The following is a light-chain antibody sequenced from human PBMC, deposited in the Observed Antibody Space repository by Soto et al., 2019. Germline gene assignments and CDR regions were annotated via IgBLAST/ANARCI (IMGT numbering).Light chain of an antibody. CDR1: ALPKHY. CDR2: KDT. J-gene: IGLJ2*01. Sequence: SSELTQAPSVSVSSGQTARITCSGDALPKHYAYWYQQKSGQAPVLVIYKDTERPSGIPERFSGSSSGTVVTLTISGVQAEDEADYYCQSADSSGTYVVFGGGTKLTVL. CDR3: QSADSSGTYVV. V-gene: IGLV3-25*03.